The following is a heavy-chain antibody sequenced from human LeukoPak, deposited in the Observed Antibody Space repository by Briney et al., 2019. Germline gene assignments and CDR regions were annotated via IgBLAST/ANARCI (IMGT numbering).Heavy chain of an antibody. CDR2: ISWNSGSI. D-gene: IGHD3-10*01. CDR3: AKDGVIDYYGSGSYSDYYYMDV. CDR1: GFTFDDYA. V-gene: IGHV3-9*01. J-gene: IGHJ6*03. Sequence: GGSLRLSCAASGFTFDDYAMHWVRQAPGKGLEWVSGISWNSGSIGYADSVKGRFTISRDNSKNTLYLQMNSLRAEDTAVYYCAKDGVIDYYGSGSYSDYYYMDVWGKGTTVTVSS.